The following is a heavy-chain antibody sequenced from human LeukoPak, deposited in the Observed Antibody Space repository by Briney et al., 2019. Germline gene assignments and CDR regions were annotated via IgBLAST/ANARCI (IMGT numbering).Heavy chain of an antibody. CDR1: GFTFSNYW. CDR2: IKQDGSER. D-gene: IGHD1-26*01. V-gene: IGHV3-7*01. Sequence: PGGSLRLSCAASGFTFSNYWMSWVGQPPGKGLGWVANIKQDGSERYYVDSVKGRFTISRDNAKNSLYLQMNSLRAEDTAVYYCARYGGSYYFDNWGQGTLVTVSS. J-gene: IGHJ4*02. CDR3: ARYGGSYYFDN.